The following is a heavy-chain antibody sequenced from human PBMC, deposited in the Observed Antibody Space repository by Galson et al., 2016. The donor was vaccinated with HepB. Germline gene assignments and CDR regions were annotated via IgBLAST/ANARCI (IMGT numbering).Heavy chain of an antibody. J-gene: IGHJ4*02. Sequence: SLRLSCAASGFRFSDYGMNWVRQAPGKGLEWVAHISSSGVTIYYADAVKGRFTISRDNDKNSLDLQMNSLRDDDTGIYFCARVVVEAAKMRFDDYWGQGTLVTVSS. D-gene: IGHD2-21*01. CDR1: GFRFSDYG. V-gene: IGHV3-48*02. CDR3: ARVVVEAAKMRFDDY. CDR2: ISSSGVTI.